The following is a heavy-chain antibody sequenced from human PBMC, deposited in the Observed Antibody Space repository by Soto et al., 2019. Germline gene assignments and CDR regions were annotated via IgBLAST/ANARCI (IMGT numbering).Heavy chain of an antibody. CDR2: MNPNNGNT. J-gene: IGHJ4*02. Sequence: ASVKVSCKASGDTFTSYDINWVRQATGQGLEWMGWMNPNNGNTGYAQKFQGRVTITRNTSISTAYMELSRLRSEVTAVYYCASGRASHFTTTHHYWGQGTLVTVSS. CDR1: GDTFTSYD. D-gene: IGHD4-17*01. CDR3: ASGRASHFTTTHHY. V-gene: IGHV1-8*01.